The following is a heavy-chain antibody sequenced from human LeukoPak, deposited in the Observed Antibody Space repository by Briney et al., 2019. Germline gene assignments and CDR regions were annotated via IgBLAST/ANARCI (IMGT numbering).Heavy chain of an antibody. D-gene: IGHD1-20*01. CDR3: AREIGNWNDGENWFDP. CDR1: GGTFSSYA. Sequence: GSSVKVSCKASGGTFSSYAISWVRQAPGQGLEWKGRIIPILGIANYAQKFQGRVTITADKSTSTAYMELSSLRSEDTAVYHCAREIGNWNDGENWFDPWGQGTLVTVSS. J-gene: IGHJ5*02. V-gene: IGHV1-69*04. CDR2: IIPILGIA.